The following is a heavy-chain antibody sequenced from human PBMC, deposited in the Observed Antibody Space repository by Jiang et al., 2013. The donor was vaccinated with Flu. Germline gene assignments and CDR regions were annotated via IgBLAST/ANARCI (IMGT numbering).Heavy chain of an antibody. D-gene: IGHD3-10*01. J-gene: IGHJ2*01. Sequence: SLTCAVSGDSISSSNWWTWVRQPPGKGLEWIGEIYYSGNTNYNPSLKSRVAISVDKSKNQFSLKLSSVTAADTAVYYCARQLLLSYDSERRNWYFDLWGRGTLVTVSS. CDR3: ARQLLLSYDSERRNWYFDL. V-gene: IGHV4-4*02. CDR2: IYYSGNT. CDR1: GDSISSSNW.